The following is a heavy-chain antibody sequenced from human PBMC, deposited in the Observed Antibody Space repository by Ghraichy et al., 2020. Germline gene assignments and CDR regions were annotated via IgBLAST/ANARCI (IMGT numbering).Heavy chain of an antibody. CDR2: LTGSSITI. J-gene: IGHJ2*01. D-gene: IGHD6-13*01. CDR3: ARLPLPRRAAVGDWYFDL. CDR1: GFSFSDYS. Sequence: GGSLRLSCEGSGFSFSDYSMIWGRLTPRKALEWVSYLTGSSITIFYTDSVKGRFTISRDNAKNSLYLQMNSLRAEDTAVYYCARLPLPRRAAVGDWYFDLWGRGTLVTVSS. V-gene: IGHV3-48*01.